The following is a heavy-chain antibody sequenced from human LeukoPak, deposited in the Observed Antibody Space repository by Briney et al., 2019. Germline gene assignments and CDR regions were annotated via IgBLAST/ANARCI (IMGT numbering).Heavy chain of an antibody. CDR2: VIPILGIA. J-gene: IGHJ4*02. D-gene: IGHD6-6*01. CDR3: ATKPLAARWRGYFDY. Sequence: SVKVSCKASGGTFSSYTISWVRQAPGQGLEWMGRVIPILGIANYAQKFQGRVTIAADKSTSTAYMELSSLRSEDTAVYYCATKPLAARWRGYFDYWGQGTLVTVSS. CDR1: GGTFSSYT. V-gene: IGHV1-69*02.